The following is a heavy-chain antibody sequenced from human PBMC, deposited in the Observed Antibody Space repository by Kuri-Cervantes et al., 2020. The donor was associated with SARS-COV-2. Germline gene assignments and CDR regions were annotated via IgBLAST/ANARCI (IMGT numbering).Heavy chain of an antibody. Sequence: GGSLRLFCAASGFTFSTYSMTWVRQAPGKGLEWVSSISSSSSQRYYVDSVKGRFTISRDNAKNSLYLQMNSLRAEDTAVYYCASLLSGGGAHLYYFYMDARGKGTSVTVSS. CDR1: GFTFSTYS. CDR2: ISSSSSQR. CDR3: ASLLSGGGAHLYYFYMDA. V-gene: IGHV3-21*01. D-gene: IGHD3-16*01. J-gene: IGHJ6*03.